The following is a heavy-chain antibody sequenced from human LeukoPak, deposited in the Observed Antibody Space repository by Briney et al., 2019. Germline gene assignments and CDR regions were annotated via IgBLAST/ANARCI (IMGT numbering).Heavy chain of an antibody. D-gene: IGHD4-17*01. CDR3: ARDTRGQRTTDRFDY. V-gene: IGHV3-9*01. J-gene: IGHJ4*02. CDR1: GFTFDDYA. Sequence: PGGSLRLSCGASGFTFDDYAMHWVRQAPGKGLEWVSGISWNSGSIGYADSVKGRFTISRDNAKNSLYLQMNSLRAEDTALYYCARDTRGQRTTDRFDYWGQGTLVTVSS. CDR2: ISWNSGSI.